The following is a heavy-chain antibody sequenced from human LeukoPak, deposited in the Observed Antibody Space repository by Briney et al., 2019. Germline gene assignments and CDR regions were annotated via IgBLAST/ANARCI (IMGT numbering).Heavy chain of an antibody. CDR2: VYPGDSDT. J-gene: IGHJ4*02. V-gene: IGHV5-51*01. CDR3: ARRNTYHLGDYFDY. CDR1: GYIFTTYW. Sequence: GESLKISCKGSGYIFTTYWIGWVRQMPGKGLEWMGVVYPGDSDTRYSPSFQGQVTISADKSISTAYLQWSSLKASDTAMYYCARRNTYHLGDYFDYWGQGTLVTVSS. D-gene: IGHD1/OR15-1a*01.